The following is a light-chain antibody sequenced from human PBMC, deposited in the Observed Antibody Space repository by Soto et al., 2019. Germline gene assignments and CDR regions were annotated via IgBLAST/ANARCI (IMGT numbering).Light chain of an antibody. CDR3: SSYTSSSTSVV. Sequence: QSALTQPASVSGSPGQSITISCTGTSSDVGGYNYVSWYQRHPGKAPKLMIYDVSNRPSGVSDRFSGSKSGNTASLTISGLQAEDEADYYCSSYTSSSTSVVFGGGTQLTVL. V-gene: IGLV2-14*01. CDR1: SSDVGGYNY. J-gene: IGLJ2*01. CDR2: DVS.